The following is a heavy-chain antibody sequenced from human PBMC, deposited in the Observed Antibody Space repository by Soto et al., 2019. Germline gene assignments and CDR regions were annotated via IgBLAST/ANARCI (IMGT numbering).Heavy chain of an antibody. CDR1: GFTVSNNC. CDR2: IYSDGST. CDR3: ARGLKIRHDAFDL. J-gene: IGHJ3*01. V-gene: IGHV3-53*01. D-gene: IGHD3-22*01. Sequence: PGGSLRLSCAPSGFTVSNNCRNWVRQAPGKGLEWVSIIYSDGSTYYVDYVKGRFTISRDNSKNTLYLQMDSLRDEDTAVYFCARGLKIRHDAFDLWGPGTMVTVSS.